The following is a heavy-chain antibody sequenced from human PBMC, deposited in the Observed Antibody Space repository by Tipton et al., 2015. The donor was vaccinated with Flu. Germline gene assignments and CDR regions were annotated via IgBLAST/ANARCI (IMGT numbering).Heavy chain of an antibody. J-gene: IGHJ4*02. CDR2: INSDGSTT. D-gene: IGHD3-22*01. V-gene: IGHV3-74*01. Sequence: SLRLSCVASGFTFNTFGMHWVRQAPGKGLVWVSRINSDGSTTSYADSVKGRFTISRDNAKNTQYLQMNSLRAEDTAVYYCARGVAGYDTSGIWIWGQGTLVTVSS. CDR3: ARGVAGYDTSGIWI. CDR1: GFTFNTFG.